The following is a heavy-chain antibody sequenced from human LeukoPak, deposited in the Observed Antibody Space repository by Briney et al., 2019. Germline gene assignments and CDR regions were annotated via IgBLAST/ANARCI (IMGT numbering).Heavy chain of an antibody. CDR2: IREDGSLQ. J-gene: IGHJ4*02. Sequence: GGSLRLSCAASGFTFSSHWMSWVRQAPGKELEWVANIREDGSLQYYVDSVEGRFTISRDNARKSVFLQMNTLRVDDTAVYYCTRVSGAYDVSDYWGQGALVTVSS. V-gene: IGHV3-7*03. CDR1: GFTFSSHW. CDR3: TRVSGAYDVSDY. D-gene: IGHD3-3*01.